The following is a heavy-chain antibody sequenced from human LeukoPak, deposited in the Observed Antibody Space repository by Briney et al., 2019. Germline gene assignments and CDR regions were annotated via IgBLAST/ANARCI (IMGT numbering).Heavy chain of an antibody. D-gene: IGHD4-23*01. CDR2: INHSGST. CDR3: ARGLPTVG. V-gene: IGHV4-34*01. CDR1: GGSFSYYY. J-gene: IGHJ4*02. Sequence: PSETLSLTCAVYGGSFSYYYWSWIRQSPGKGLEWIGEINHSGSTNYNPSLESRVTISVDTSKNQFSLKVSSVTAADTAVYYCARGLPTVGWGQGTLVTVSS.